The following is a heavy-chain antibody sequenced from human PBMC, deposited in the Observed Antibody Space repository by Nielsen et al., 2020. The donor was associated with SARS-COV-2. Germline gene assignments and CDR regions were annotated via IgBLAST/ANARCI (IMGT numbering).Heavy chain of an antibody. CDR3: ARAGGPIYYYYGMDV. CDR2: IWYDGSNK. V-gene: IGHV3-33*01. J-gene: IGHJ6*02. D-gene: IGHD3-10*01. Sequence: GGSLRLSCAASGFTFSSYGMHWVRQAPGKGLEWVAVIWYDGSNKYYADSVKGRFTISRDNSKNTLYLQMNSLRAEDTAVYYCARAGGPIYYYYGMDVWGQGTTVTVSS. CDR1: GFTFSSYG.